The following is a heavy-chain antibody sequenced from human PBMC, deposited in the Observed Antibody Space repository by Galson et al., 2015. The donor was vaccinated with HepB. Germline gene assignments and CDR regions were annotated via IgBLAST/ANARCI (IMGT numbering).Heavy chain of an antibody. V-gene: IGHV1-2*02. D-gene: IGHD5-24*01. CDR2: INPNGGGT. CDR1: GYTFTAYY. Sequence: SVTVSCKASGYTFTAYYLHWVRQAPGQGPEWMGWINPNGGGTKYAQKFQGSVTMTRDTSINTVYMELSRLRADDTAVYYCARDRGPLYFDYWGQGTLVTVSS. CDR3: ARDRGPLYFDY. J-gene: IGHJ4*02.